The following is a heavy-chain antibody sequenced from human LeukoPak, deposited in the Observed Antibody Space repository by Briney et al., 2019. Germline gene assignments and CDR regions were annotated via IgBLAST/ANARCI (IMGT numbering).Heavy chain of an antibody. CDR1: GYTFTSYY. CDR2: INPSGGST. Sequence: ASVKVSCKASGYTFTSYYMHWVRQAPGQGLEWVGIINPSGGSTSYAQKFQGRVTMTRDMSTSTVYMELSSLRSGDTAVYYCARATGIAARRYFDYWGQGTLVTVSS. V-gene: IGHV1-46*01. CDR3: ARATGIAARRYFDY. J-gene: IGHJ4*02. D-gene: IGHD6-6*01.